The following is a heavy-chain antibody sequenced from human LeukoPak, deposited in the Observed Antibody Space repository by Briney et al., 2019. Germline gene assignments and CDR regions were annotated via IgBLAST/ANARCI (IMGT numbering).Heavy chain of an antibody. CDR1: GYTFTGYY. CDR2: INPNSGGT. J-gene: IGHJ4*02. V-gene: IGHV1-2*02. CDR3: ARGGRRWLQLVYYFDY. D-gene: IGHD5-24*01. Sequence: GASVKVSCKASGYTFTGYYMHWVRQAPGQGLEWMGGINPNSGGTNYAQKFQGRVTMTRDTSISTAYMELSRLRSDDTAVYYCARGGRRWLQLVYYFDYWGQGTLVTVSS.